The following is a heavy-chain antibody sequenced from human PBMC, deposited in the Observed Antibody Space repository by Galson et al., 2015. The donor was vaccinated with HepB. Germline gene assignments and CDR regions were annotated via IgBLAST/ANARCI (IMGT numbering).Heavy chain of an antibody. J-gene: IGHJ4*02. D-gene: IGHD3-9*01. V-gene: IGHV1-46*01. Sequence: SVKVSCKASGYTFTSYHMHWVRQAPGQGLEWMGIINPSGGSTSYAQKFQGRVTMTRDTSTSTVYMELSSLRSEDTAVYYCARDHSNYDIFPDYWGQGTLVTVSS. CDR2: INPSGGST. CDR3: ARDHSNYDIFPDY. CDR1: GYTFTSYH.